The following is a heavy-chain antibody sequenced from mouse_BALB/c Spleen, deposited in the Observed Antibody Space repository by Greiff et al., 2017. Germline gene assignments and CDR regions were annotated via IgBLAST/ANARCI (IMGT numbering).Heavy chain of an antibody. CDR3: ARDRGYDSWFAY. Sequence: EVKLMESGGGLVQPGGSLRLSCATSGFTFTDYYMSWVRQPPGKALEWLGFIRNKANGYTTEYSASVKGRFTISRDNSQSILYLQMNTLRAEDSATYYCARDRGYDSWFAYWGQGTLVTVSA. CDR2: IRNKANGYTT. CDR1: GFTFTDYY. D-gene: IGHD2-4*01. V-gene: IGHV7-3*02. J-gene: IGHJ3*01.